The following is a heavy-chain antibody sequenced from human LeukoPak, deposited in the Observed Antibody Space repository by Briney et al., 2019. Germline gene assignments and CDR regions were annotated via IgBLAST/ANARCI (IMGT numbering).Heavy chain of an antibody. CDR1: GGSIGSYY. V-gene: IGHV4-59*08. D-gene: IGHD6-19*01. CDR2: IYYSGGT. CDR3: ARGGWYTWFDP. J-gene: IGHJ5*02. Sequence: SETLSLTCTVSGGSIGSYYWSWIRQSPGKGLEWIGYIYYSGGTTYNPSLKSRVTISVDTSKNQFSLKLSSVTAADTAVYLCARGGWYTWFDPWGQGTLVTVSS.